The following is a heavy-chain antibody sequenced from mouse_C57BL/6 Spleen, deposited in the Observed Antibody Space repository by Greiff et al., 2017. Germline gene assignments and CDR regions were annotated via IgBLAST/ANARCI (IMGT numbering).Heavy chain of an antibody. CDR2: IWSGGST. Sequence: QVQLQQSGPGLVPPSQSLSITCTVSGFSLTSYSVHWVRQSPGKGLAWLVVIWSGGSTDSNAAFISRLSISKDNSKRQVFFKMNRLQADDTAIYYCARNEITTVVAPFAYWGQGTLVTVSA. J-gene: IGHJ3*01. CDR1: GFSLTSYS. CDR3: ARNEITTVVAPFAY. D-gene: IGHD1-1*01. V-gene: IGHV2-2*01.